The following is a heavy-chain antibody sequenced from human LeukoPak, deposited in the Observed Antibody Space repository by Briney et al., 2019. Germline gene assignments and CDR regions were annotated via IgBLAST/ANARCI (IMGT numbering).Heavy chain of an antibody. CDR3: ARSLGSCSGGSCYS. Sequence: PGRSLRLSCAASGFTFSSYGMHWVRQAPGKGLEWVANIKRDGSDKYYVDSVKGRFTISRDNAKNSLYLQMNSLRADDTAVYYCARSLGSCSGGSCYSWGQGTLVTVSS. D-gene: IGHD2-15*01. CDR1: GFTFSSYG. CDR2: IKRDGSDK. J-gene: IGHJ4*02. V-gene: IGHV3-7*03.